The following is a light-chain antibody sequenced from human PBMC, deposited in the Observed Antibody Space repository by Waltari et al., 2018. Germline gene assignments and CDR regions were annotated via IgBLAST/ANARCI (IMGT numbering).Light chain of an antibody. Sequence: DIQMTQSPSSLSASLGARVTLTCRATQSINNYLNWYQQKPGRAPKLLIYAASSLQSGVPSRFTGSGSGTHFTLTITSLQPEDFATYYCQQTFSIPRSSFGQGTKLEIK. J-gene: IGKJ2*01. CDR2: AAS. V-gene: IGKV1-39*01. CDR3: QQTFSIPRSS. CDR1: QSINNY.